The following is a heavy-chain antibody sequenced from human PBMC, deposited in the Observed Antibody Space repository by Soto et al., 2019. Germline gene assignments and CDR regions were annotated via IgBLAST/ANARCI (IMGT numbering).Heavy chain of an antibody. CDR2: ISTSGSTR. CDR1: GFSFSSYE. J-gene: IGHJ4*02. V-gene: IGHV3-48*03. D-gene: IGHD5-12*01. CDR3: GRGVGYSGYDVDY. Sequence: GSLRLSCAVSGFSFSSYEMNWVRQAPGKGPEWVSYISTSGSTRYYADSVKGRFTISRDNAKNSLYLQMRSLRDEDTAVYYCGRGVGYSGYDVDYWGKETMVTVS.